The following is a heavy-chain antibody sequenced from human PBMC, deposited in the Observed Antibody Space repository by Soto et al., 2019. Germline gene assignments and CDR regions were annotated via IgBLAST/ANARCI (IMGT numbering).Heavy chain of an antibody. CDR3: ARGYYAGSGRPYQGGMDV. D-gene: IGHD3-10*01. Sequence: QVHLVQSGAEVKKPGASVKVSCKASGYTFTNYDINWVRQAPGQGLEWMGWISTYTGNTNYAQKLQGRVTMTTDTSTSTADMERRSVRSDGTAVYYGARGYYAGSGRPYQGGMDVWGQGTTVTVSS. J-gene: IGHJ6*02. CDR2: ISTYTGNT. CDR1: GYTFTNYD. V-gene: IGHV1-18*01.